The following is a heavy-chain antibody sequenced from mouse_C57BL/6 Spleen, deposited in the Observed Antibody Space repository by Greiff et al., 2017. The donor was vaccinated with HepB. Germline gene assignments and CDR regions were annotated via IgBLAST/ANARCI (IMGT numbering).Heavy chain of an antibody. V-gene: IGHV5-9-1*02. Sequence: EVKLVESGAGLVKPGGSLKLSCAASGFTFSSYAMSWVRQTPEKRLEWVAYISSGGDYIYYADTVKGRFTISRDNARNTLYLQMSSLKSEDTAMYYCTRRGYGSSPYWYFDVWGTGTTVTVSS. J-gene: IGHJ1*03. CDR1: GFTFSSYA. CDR2: ISSGGDYI. CDR3: TRRGYGSSPYWYFDV. D-gene: IGHD1-1*01.